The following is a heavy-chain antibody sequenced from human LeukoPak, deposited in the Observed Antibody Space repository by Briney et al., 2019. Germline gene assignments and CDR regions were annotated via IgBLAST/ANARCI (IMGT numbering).Heavy chain of an antibody. D-gene: IGHD4-17*01. Sequence: SETLSLTCAVYGGSFSGYYWSWIRQPPGKGLEWIGEINHSGSTNYNPSLKSRVTISLDTSKNQFSLKLSSVTAADTAVYYCARGQGTVTTHWAQGTLVTVSS. CDR1: GGSFSGYY. CDR2: INHSGST. CDR3: ARGQGTVTTH. J-gene: IGHJ4*02. V-gene: IGHV4-34*01.